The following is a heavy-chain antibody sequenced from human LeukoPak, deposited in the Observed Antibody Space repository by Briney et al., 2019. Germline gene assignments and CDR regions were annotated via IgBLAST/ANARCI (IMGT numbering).Heavy chain of an antibody. J-gene: IGHJ5*02. Sequence: SQTLSLTCTVSGGSISSETYYWTWVRQPAGKGLEWIGRIYSSGSTSYNSSLKSRVTISVDTSKNQFSLELNSVTASDTAVYYCARGGRGFDPWGQGTLVTVSS. CDR3: ARGGRGFDP. CDR2: IYSSGST. V-gene: IGHV4-61*02. CDR1: GGSISSETYY.